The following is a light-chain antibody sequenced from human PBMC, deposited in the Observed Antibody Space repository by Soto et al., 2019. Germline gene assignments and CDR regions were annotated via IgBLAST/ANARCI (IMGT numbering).Light chain of an antibody. CDR1: QSVGSN. CDR2: DVS. J-gene: IGKJ4*01. Sequence: EIVMTQSPATLSVSPGDRATLSCRASQSVGSNLAWYQQKAGQAPRLLIYDVSTRATGVPVRFGGSGSGTEFTLTISSLQSEDFAVYYCQQYNNWPLTFGGGTKVDIK. V-gene: IGKV3-15*01. CDR3: QQYNNWPLT.